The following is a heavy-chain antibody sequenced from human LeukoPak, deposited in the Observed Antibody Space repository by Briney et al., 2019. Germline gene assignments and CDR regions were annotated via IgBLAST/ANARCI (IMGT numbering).Heavy chain of an antibody. CDR1: GGSFSGYY. CDR3: ARSPSPYYYDSSAGLDY. Sequence: SETLSLTCAVYGGSFSGYYWSWIRQPPGKGLEWIGEINHSGSTNYNPSLKSRVTISVDTSKNQFSLKLSSVTAADTAVYYCARSPSPYYYDSSAGLDYWGQGTLVTVSS. CDR2: INHSGST. J-gene: IGHJ4*02. D-gene: IGHD3-22*01. V-gene: IGHV4-34*01.